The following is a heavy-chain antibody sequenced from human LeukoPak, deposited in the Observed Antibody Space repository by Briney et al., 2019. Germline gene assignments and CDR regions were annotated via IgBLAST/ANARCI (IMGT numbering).Heavy chain of an antibody. V-gene: IGHV1-2*06. CDR3: AREHDYGDSGGY. CDR1: GYTFTGYY. J-gene: IGHJ4*02. D-gene: IGHD4-17*01. Sequence: GASVKVSCKASGYTFTGYYMHWVRQAPGQGLEWMGRINPNSGGTNYAQKFQGRVTMTRDTFISTAYMELSRLRSDDTAVYYCAREHDYGDSGGYWGQGTLVTVSS. CDR2: INPNSGGT.